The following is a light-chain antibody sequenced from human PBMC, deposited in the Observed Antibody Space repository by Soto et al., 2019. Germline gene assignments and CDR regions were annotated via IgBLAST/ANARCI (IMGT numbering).Light chain of an antibody. Sequence: EVVLTQSPANLSLSPGERATLSCRASQTLANYLAWYQQRPGQAPRPLIYDASNRATGIPARFSGSGSGTDFTLTISSLEPEDAAVYYCQQRSDSYTFGQGTTLEIK. CDR3: QQRSDSYT. CDR1: QTLANY. V-gene: IGKV3-11*01. CDR2: DAS. J-gene: IGKJ2*01.